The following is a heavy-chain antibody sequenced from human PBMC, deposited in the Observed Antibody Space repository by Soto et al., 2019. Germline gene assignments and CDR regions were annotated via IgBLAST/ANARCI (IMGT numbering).Heavy chain of an antibody. CDR3: AGTSGYYDFWSGYHPLDY. D-gene: IGHD3-3*01. CDR2: IYYSGST. V-gene: IGHV4-59*01. CDR1: GGTISSYY. Sequence: SETMSLTCTVSGGTISSYYWSWIRKNTGKGLEWIGYIYYSGSTNYNPSLKSRVTISVDTSKNQFSLKLSSVTAADTAVYYCAGTSGYYDFWSGYHPLDYWGQGTLVTVSS. J-gene: IGHJ4*02.